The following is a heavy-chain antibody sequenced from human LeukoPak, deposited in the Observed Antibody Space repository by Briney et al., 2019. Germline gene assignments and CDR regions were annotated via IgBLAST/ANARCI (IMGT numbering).Heavy chain of an antibody. V-gene: IGHV1-18*01. J-gene: IGHJ4*02. D-gene: IGHD2-21*02. CDR2: ISAYNGNT. CDR3: ARDPIGVVVTARSIDY. CDR1: GYTFTSYG. Sequence: GASVKVSCKASGYTFTSYGISWVRQAPGQGLEWMGWISAYNGNTNYAQKLQGRVTMTTDTTTSTAYMELRSLRSDDTAVYYCARDPIGVVVTARSIDYWGQGTLVTVSP.